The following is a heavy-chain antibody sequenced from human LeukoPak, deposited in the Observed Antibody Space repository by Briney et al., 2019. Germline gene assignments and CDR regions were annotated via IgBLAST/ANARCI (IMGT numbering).Heavy chain of an antibody. CDR2: IIPILGIA. V-gene: IGHV1-69*04. J-gene: IGHJ5*02. CDR3: ASHEVIRDRYNWFDH. CDR1: GGTFSSYA. Sequence: SVTVSCKASGGTFSSYAISWVRQAPGQGLEWMGRIIPILGIANYAQKFQGRVTITADKSTSTAYMELSSLRSEDTAVYYCASHEVIRDRYNWFDHWGQGTLVTVSS. D-gene: IGHD3-16*02.